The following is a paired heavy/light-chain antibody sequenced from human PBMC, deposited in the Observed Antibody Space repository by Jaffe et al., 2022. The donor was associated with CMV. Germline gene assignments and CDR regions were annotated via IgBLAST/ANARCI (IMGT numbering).Light chain of an antibody. CDR2: RNN. Sequence: QSVLTQPPSASGTPGQRVTISCSGSSSNIGSNYVYWYQQLPGTAPKLLIYRNNQRPSGVPDRFSGSKSGTSASLAISGLRSEDEADYYCAAWDDSLSGFWVFGGGTKLTVL. CDR1: SSNIGSNY. V-gene: IGLV1-47*01. J-gene: IGLJ3*02. CDR3: AAWDDSLSGFWV.
Heavy chain of an antibody. V-gene: IGHV4-59*01. CDR3: ARGTYCSSTSCYDYYYYMDV. Sequence: QVQLQESGPGLVKPSETLSLTCTVSGGSISSYYWSWIRQPPGKGLEWIGYIYYSGSTNYNPSLKSRVTISVDTSKNQFSLKLSSVTAADTAVYYCARGTYCSSTSCYDYYYYMDVWGKGTTVTVSS. D-gene: IGHD2-2*01. CDR2: IYYSGST. CDR1: GGSISSYY. J-gene: IGHJ6*03.